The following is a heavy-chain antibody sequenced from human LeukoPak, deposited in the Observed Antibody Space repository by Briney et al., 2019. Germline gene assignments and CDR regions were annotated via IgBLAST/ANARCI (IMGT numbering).Heavy chain of an antibody. Sequence: GGSLRLSCAASGFTFSSYEMNWVRQAPGKGLEWVSYISNSGDVIYYADSVKGRFTISRDNAKNSLYLQMNSLRAEDTAIYYCARGALYSGTYGGLFDYWGQGTLVTVSS. V-gene: IGHV3-48*03. CDR2: ISNSGDVI. CDR3: ARGALYSGTYGGLFDY. J-gene: IGHJ4*02. D-gene: IGHD1-26*01. CDR1: GFTFSSYE.